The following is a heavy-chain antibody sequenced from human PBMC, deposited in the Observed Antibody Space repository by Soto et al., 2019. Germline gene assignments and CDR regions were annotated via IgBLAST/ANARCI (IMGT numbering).Heavy chain of an antibody. CDR1: GFTFSSYA. CDR2: ISGSGGST. Sequence: GGSLRLSCAASGFTFSSYAMSWVRQAPGKGLEWVSAISGSGGSTYYADSVKGRFTISRDNSKNTLYLQMNSLRAEDTAVYYCAMGANWNYEVYYGMDVWGQGTTVTVSS. CDR3: AMGANWNYEVYYGMDV. D-gene: IGHD1-7*01. J-gene: IGHJ6*02. V-gene: IGHV3-23*01.